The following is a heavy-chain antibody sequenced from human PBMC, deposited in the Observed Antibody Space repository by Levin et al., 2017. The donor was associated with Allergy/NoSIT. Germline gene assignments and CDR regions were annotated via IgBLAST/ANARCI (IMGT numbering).Heavy chain of an antibody. Sequence: SQTLSLTCAVSGVSLRSSSFYWGWVRQPPGKGPEWIGSIFPSGNIYQNPSFQSRVPLSVDTSKNQFSLRLNSVTAAATPVYYFATHRPTSRALYYFDYWGQGTLVTVSS. D-gene: IGHD2-8*01. CDR1: GVSLRSSSFY. CDR2: IFPSGNI. V-gene: IGHV4-39*01. J-gene: IGHJ4*02. CDR3: ATHRPTSRALYYFDY.